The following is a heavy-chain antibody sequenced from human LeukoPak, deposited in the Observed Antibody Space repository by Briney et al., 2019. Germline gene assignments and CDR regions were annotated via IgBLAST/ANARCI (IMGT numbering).Heavy chain of an antibody. V-gene: IGHV4-59*01. J-gene: IGHJ4*02. Sequence: PSETLSLTCTVSGGSISSYYWSWIRQPPGKGLEWIGYIYYRGSTNYNPSLKSRVTISVDTSKHQFSLKLSSVTAADTAVYYCARDEGRRGYFNFDYWGQGTLVTVSS. CDR1: GGSISSYY. CDR2: IYYRGST. D-gene: IGHD3-22*01. CDR3: ARDEGRRGYFNFDY.